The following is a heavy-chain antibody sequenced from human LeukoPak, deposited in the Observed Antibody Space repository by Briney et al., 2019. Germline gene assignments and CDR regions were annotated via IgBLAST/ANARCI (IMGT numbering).Heavy chain of an antibody. Sequence: PGGSLRLSCAASGFTFSSYAMSWVRQAPGKGLEWVSTIGASGGSTYYADSVKGRFTISRVNSMNTLYLQMNSLRAEDTAVYYCAYDTSSWYYFDYWGQGTLVTVSS. V-gene: IGHV3-23*01. CDR1: GFTFSSYA. J-gene: IGHJ4*02. CDR3: AYDTSSWYYFDY. D-gene: IGHD6-13*01. CDR2: IGASGGST.